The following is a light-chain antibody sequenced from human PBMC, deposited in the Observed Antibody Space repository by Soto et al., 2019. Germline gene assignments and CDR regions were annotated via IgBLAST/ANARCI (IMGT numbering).Light chain of an antibody. J-gene: IGKJ5*01. CDR2: DAS. CDR3: QQRSSAIT. Sequence: SPVTLSLSPGERATLSCRASQSFSSHLAWFQQRPGQAPRLLIYDASNRATGIPARFSGRGSGTDFTLTISSLEPEDFAVYYCQQRSSAITFGQGTRLEI. CDR1: QSFSSH. V-gene: IGKV3-11*01.